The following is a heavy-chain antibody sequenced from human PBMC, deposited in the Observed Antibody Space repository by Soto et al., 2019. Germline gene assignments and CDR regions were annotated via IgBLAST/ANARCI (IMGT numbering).Heavy chain of an antibody. J-gene: IGHJ6*02. CDR2: IWYDGSKK. CDR1: GFTFSNYG. V-gene: IGHV3-33*01. CDR3: WAVSAMATTYYFYGMDV. Sequence: GGSLRLSCAASGFTFSNYGMHWVRQAPGKGLEWVAVIWYDGSKKYYADSVEGRFTISRDNSKNTLYLQMNSLRVEDTAVYYCWAVSAMATTYYFYGMDVWGQGTTVTVSS. D-gene: IGHD5-18*01.